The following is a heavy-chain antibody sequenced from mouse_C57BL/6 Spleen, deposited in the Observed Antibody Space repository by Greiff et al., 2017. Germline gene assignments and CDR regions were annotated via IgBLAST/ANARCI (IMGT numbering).Heavy chain of an antibody. J-gene: IGHJ3*01. Sequence: EVQLQQSGPGLVKPSQSLSLTCSVTGYSITSGYYWNWIRQFPGNKLEWMGYISYDGSNNYNPSLKNRISITRDTSKNQFFLKLNSVTTEDTATYYCARGLTGTSAYWGQGTLVTVSA. V-gene: IGHV3-6*01. CDR1: GYSITSGYY. CDR3: ARGLTGTSAY. CDR2: ISYDGSN. D-gene: IGHD4-1*01.